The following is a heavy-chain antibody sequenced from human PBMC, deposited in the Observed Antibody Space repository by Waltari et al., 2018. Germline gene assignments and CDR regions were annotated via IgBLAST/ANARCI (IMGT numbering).Heavy chain of an antibody. CDR1: GYTFTGYY. Sequence: QVQLVQSGAEVKKPGASVKVSCKASGYTFTGYYMHWVRQAPGQGPEWMGRSNPTSGGTNFAQNFQGRVTMTRDTSISTAYMELSRLRSDDTAVYYWARVWYSSGWHRVDYWGQGTLVTVSS. CDR2: SNPTSGGT. D-gene: IGHD6-19*01. CDR3: ARVWYSSGWHRVDY. J-gene: IGHJ4*02. V-gene: IGHV1-2*06.